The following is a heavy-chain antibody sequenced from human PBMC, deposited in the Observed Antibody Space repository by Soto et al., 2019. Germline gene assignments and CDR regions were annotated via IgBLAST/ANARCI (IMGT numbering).Heavy chain of an antibody. CDR3: ARSRRSRTYFDH. CDR2: IYPGDHET. V-gene: IGHV5-51*01. CDR1: GYTFSNFW. Sequence: GESLKIRCQCSGYTFSNFWVGWVRQLPGQGLEWMGIIYPGDHETRYSPSFHGKVTISAEKSINTAYLQWNSLEASDSAFYFCARSRRSRTYFDHWGQGPLVSLSS. D-gene: IGHD6-13*01. J-gene: IGHJ4*02.